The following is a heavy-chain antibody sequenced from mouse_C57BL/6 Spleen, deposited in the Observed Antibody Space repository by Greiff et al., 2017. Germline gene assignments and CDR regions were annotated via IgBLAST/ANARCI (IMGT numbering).Heavy chain of an antibody. CDR2: ISSGGSYT. D-gene: IGHD2-4*01. Sequence: EVMLVESGADLVKPGGSLKLSCAASGFTFSSYGMPWVRQTPDQRLEWVATISSGGSYTYYPDSVKGRFTISRDNSKNTLYLQMSSLKSEDTDMYYSARHHYYDFAMDYWGQGTSVTVSS. CDR1: GFTFSSYG. J-gene: IGHJ4*01. V-gene: IGHV5-6*02. CDR3: ARHHYYDFAMDY.